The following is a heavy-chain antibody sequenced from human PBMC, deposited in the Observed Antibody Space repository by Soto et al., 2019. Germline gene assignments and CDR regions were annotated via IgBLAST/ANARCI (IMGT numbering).Heavy chain of an antibody. Sequence: QVQLQESGPGLVKPSGTLSLTCAVSGDSISSDNWWSWVRQPPAKGMEWIGEIYHSGSTNYNPSLKSRVNISLAKSKNQFHLKLSPVPAADTAVYSCARDCSGSTGCSYYGMDVWGQGNTVAFSS. V-gene: IGHV4-4*02. J-gene: IGHJ6*02. CDR1: GDSISSDNW. CDR2: IYHSGST. D-gene: IGHD2-2*01. CDR3: ARDCSGSTGCSYYGMDV.